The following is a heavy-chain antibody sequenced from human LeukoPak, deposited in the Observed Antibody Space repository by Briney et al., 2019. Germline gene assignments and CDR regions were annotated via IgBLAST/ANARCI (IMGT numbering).Heavy chain of an antibody. CDR2: ISAYNGNT. V-gene: IGHV1-18*01. CDR1: GYTFTSYG. CDR3: ARGYIDSSGYSPRSSFDN. D-gene: IGHD3-22*01. J-gene: IGHJ4*02. Sequence: ASVKVSCKASGYTFTSYGISWVRQAPGQGLEWMGWISAYNGNTNYAQKLQGRVTMTTDTSTSTAYMELRSLRSDDTAVYYCARGYIDSSGYSPRSSFDNWGQGTLVTVSS.